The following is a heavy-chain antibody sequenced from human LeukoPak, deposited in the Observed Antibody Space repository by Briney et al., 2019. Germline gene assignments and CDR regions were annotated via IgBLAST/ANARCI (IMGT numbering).Heavy chain of an antibody. J-gene: IGHJ6*03. Sequence: ASVKVSCKASGYTFTSYDINWVRQATGQGLEWMGWMNPNSGNTGYAQKFQGRVTMTRDTSISTAYMELSSLRSEDTAVYYCARDKGTTEPYYYYYMDVWGKGTTVTVSS. CDR3: ARDKGTTEPYYYYYMDV. D-gene: IGHD1-7*01. CDR1: GYTFTSYD. V-gene: IGHV1-8*01. CDR2: MNPNSGNT.